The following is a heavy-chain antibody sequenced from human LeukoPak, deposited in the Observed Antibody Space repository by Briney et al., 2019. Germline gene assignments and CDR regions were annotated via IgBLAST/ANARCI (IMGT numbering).Heavy chain of an antibody. Sequence: GGSLRLSCAASGFTVSSNYMSWVRQAPGKGLEWVANIKHDGSDKYYVDSVKGRFTISRDNAKNSLYLQMNSLRAEDTAVYYCALARGYWGQGTLVTVSS. CDR3: ALARGY. CDR2: IKHDGSDK. J-gene: IGHJ4*02. CDR1: GFTVSSNY. V-gene: IGHV3-7*03.